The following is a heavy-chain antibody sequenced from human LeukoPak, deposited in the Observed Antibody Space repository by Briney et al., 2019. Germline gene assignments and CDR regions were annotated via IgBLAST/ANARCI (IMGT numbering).Heavy chain of an antibody. CDR1: GFTFSSYG. CDR3: AKVGHSGSWRVYYYYYMDV. J-gene: IGHJ6*03. Sequence: QPGGSLRLSCAASGFTFSSYGMHWVRQAPGKGLEWVAVIWYDGSNKYYADSVKGRFTISRDNSKNTLYLQMNSLRAEDTAVYYCAKVGHSGSWRVYYYYYMDVWGKGTTVTVSS. D-gene: IGHD6-13*01. V-gene: IGHV3-33*06. CDR2: IWYDGSNK.